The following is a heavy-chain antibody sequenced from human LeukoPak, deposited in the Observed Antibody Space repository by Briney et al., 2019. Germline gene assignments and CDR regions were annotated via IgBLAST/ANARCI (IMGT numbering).Heavy chain of an antibody. CDR3: ARSYSSGWYYFDY. Sequence: SETLSLTCAVSGGSVSHSNWWTWVRQSPGKGLEWIGEVHPSEGTNYNPSLKSRVTVSLDKSKNQFSLELNSVTAADTAVYYCARSYSSGWYYFDYWGQGTLVTVSS. CDR1: GGSVSHSNW. CDR2: VHPSEGT. V-gene: IGHV4-4*02. J-gene: IGHJ4*02. D-gene: IGHD6-19*01.